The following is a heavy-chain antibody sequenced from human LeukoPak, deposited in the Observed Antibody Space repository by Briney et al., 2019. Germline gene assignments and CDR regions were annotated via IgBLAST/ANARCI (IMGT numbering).Heavy chain of an antibody. CDR3: AKDSYSYFDY. Sequence: GGSLRLSCAASGFTFSSYGMHWVRQAPGKGLEWVAFIRYDESNKYSADSVKGRFTISRDNSKNTLYLQMNSLRTEDTAVYFCAKDSYSYFDYWGQGTLVTVSS. CDR1: GFTFSSYG. D-gene: IGHD2-15*01. V-gene: IGHV3-30*02. J-gene: IGHJ4*02. CDR2: IRYDESNK.